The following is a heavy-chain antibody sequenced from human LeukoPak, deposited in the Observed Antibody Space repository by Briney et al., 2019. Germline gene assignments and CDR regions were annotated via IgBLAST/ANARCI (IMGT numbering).Heavy chain of an antibody. CDR1: GYTFTSYG. D-gene: IGHD6-6*01. CDR2: ISAYNGNT. Sequence: GASVKVSCKASGYTFTSYGISWVRQAPGQGLEWMGWISAYNGNTNYAQKLQGRVTMTTDTSTSTAYMELRSLRSDDTAVYYCARWPEAARYVDAFDIWGQGTMVTVSS. J-gene: IGHJ3*02. CDR3: ARWPEAARYVDAFDI. V-gene: IGHV1-18*01.